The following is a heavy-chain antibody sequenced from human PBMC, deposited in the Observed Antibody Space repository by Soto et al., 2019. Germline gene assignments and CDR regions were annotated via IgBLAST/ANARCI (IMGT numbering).Heavy chain of an antibody. CDR1: GFTFSSYS. CDR2: ISSSSSTI. Sequence: EVQLVESGGGLVQPGGSLRLSCAASGFTFSSYSMNWVRQAPGKGLEWVSYISSSSSTIYYADSVKGRFTISRDNAKNSLYLQMNSLRAEDTAVYYCARDSDDFWTYYMDVWGKGTTVTVSS. CDR3: ARDSDDFWTYYMDV. J-gene: IGHJ6*03. V-gene: IGHV3-48*01. D-gene: IGHD3-3*01.